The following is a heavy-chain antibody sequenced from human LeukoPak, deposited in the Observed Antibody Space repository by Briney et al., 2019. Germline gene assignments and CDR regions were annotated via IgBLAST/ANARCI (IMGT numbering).Heavy chain of an antibody. CDR2: MNPNSGNT. V-gene: IGHV1-8*02. CDR3: AIRTHVDIVATLGERVKKGLDY. J-gene: IGHJ4*02. Sequence: ASVKVSCKASGYTFTGYYMHWVRQATGQGLEWMGWMNPNSGNTGYAQKFQGRVTMTRNTSMSTAYMELSSLRSEDTAVYYCAIRTHVDIVATLGERVKKGLDYWGQGTLVTVSS. D-gene: IGHD5-12*01. CDR1: GYTFTGYY.